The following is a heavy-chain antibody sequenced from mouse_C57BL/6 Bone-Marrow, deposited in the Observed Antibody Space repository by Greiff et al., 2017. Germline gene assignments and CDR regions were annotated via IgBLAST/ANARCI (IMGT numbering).Heavy chain of an antibody. CDR1: GFTFSDYG. Sequence: EVQLQQSGGGLVKPGGSLKLSCAASGFTFSDYGMHWVRQAPEKGLEWVAYISSGSSTIYYADTVKGRFTISRDNAKNTLFLQMTSLRSEDTAMYYCASLFYYGSSPHWYFDVWGTGTTVTVSS. D-gene: IGHD1-1*01. CDR3: ASLFYYGSSPHWYFDV. CDR2: ISSGSSTI. J-gene: IGHJ1*03. V-gene: IGHV5-17*01.